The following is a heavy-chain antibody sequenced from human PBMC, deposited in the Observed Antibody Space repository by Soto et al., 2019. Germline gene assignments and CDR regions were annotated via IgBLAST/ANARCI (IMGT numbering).Heavy chain of an antibody. CDR3: ARDGRRAASDTFYYYGMYV. CDR2: IDSDGGKT. D-gene: IGHD6-13*01. Sequence: ESLTLSWTASGFTFGNFWMHWVRQVPGRGLVWVSRIDSDGGKTNYKDSVEGRFTISRDNAKNSLYLQMNSLRAEDTAVYYCARDGRRAASDTFYYYGMYVWGQGTTLTVSS. CDR1: GFTFGNFW. V-gene: IGHV3-74*01. J-gene: IGHJ6*02.